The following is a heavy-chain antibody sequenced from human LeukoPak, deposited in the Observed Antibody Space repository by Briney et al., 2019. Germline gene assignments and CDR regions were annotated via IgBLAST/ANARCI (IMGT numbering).Heavy chain of an antibody. D-gene: IGHD3-9*01. Sequence: GRSLRLSCAASGFTFSSYGMHWVRQAPGKGLEWVAVISYDGSNKYYVDSVKGRFTISRDNSKNTLYLQMNSLRAEDTAVYYCARLGDDWLQNWFDPWGQGTLVTVSS. J-gene: IGHJ5*02. V-gene: IGHV3-30*03. CDR2: ISYDGSNK. CDR3: ARLGDDWLQNWFDP. CDR1: GFTFSSYG.